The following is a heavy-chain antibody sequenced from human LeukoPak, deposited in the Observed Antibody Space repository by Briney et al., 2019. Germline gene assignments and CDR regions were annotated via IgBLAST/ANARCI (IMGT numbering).Heavy chain of an antibody. V-gene: IGHV3-23*01. CDR2: ISGSGGST. CDR3: ARDPTVREVYYFDY. Sequence: GGSLRLSCAASGFTFNNYAMNWVRQAPGKGLEWVSVISGSGGSTYYADSVKGRFTISRDNAKNSLYLQMNSLRDEDTAVYYCARDPTVREVYYFDYWGQGTLVTVSS. J-gene: IGHJ4*02. D-gene: IGHD4-11*01. CDR1: GFTFNNYA.